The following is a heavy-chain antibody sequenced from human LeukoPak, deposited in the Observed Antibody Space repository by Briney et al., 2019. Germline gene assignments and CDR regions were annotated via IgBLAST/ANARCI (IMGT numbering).Heavy chain of an antibody. CDR2: IYYSGST. V-gene: IGHV4-59*01. J-gene: IGHJ4*02. CDR1: GGSISSYY. D-gene: IGHD4-11*01. CDR3: ARVWVPNSNYEVEYYFDY. Sequence: SETLSLTCTVSGGSISSYYWSWIQQPPGKGLEWIGYIYYSGSTNYNPSLKSRVTISVDTSKNQFSLKLSSVTAADTAVYYCARVWVPNSNYEVEYYFDYWGQGTLVTVSS.